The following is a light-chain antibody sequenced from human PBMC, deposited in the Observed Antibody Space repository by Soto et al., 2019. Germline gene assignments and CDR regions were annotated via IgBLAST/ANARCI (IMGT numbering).Light chain of an antibody. CDR3: QQSYSTQWT. CDR2: AAS. J-gene: IGKJ1*01. V-gene: IGKV1-39*01. CDR1: QSISTY. Sequence: DIQMTQSPSSLSASXXXXXXXXXRASQSISTYLNWYQQKPGKAPNLLIYAASSLQSGVPSRFSGSGSGTDFTLTISSLQPEDFATYYCQQSYSTQWTFGQGTRWIS.